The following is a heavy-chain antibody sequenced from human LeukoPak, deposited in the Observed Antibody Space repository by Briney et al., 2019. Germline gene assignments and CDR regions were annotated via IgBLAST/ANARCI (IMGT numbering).Heavy chain of an antibody. D-gene: IGHD3-9*01. J-gene: IGHJ4*02. CDR2: ISGSGFST. CDR1: GFTFNTYA. Sequence: GGSLRLSCAASGFTFNTYAMSWVRQAPGKGLEWVSSISGSGFSTYFADSVKGRFTISRDNSKITLYLQLNSLRPDATPVYSCAKGPTHFRVWDDCETFILCHWGQGTLVTVSS. V-gene: IGHV3-23*01. CDR3: AKGPTHFRVWDDCETFILCH.